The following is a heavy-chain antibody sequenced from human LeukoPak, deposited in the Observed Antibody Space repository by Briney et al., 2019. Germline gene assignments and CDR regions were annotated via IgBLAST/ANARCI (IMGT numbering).Heavy chain of an antibody. Sequence: GGSLRLSCAASGFTFSSYGMHWVRQAPGKGLEWVAVISYDGSNKYYADSVKGRFTISRDNSKNTLYLQMNSLRAEDTAVYYCADTILAQWGQGTLVTVSS. D-gene: IGHD3-3*01. J-gene: IGHJ4*02. V-gene: IGHV3-30*03. CDR1: GFTFSSYG. CDR3: ADTILAQ. CDR2: ISYDGSNK.